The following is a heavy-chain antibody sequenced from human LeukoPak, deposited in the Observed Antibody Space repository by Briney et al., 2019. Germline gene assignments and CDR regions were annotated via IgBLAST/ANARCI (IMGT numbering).Heavy chain of an antibody. V-gene: IGHV4-39*01. J-gene: IGHJ4*02. CDR2: IYYSGST. CDR3: ARLGVVPGAMVDY. CDR1: GGSISSSSYY. D-gene: IGHD2-15*01. Sequence: PSETLSLTCTVSGGSISSSSYYWGWIRQPPGKGLEWIGSIYYSGSTYYNPSLKSRVTISVDTSKNQLSLKLSSVTAADTAVYYCARLGVVPGAMVDYWGQGTLATVSS.